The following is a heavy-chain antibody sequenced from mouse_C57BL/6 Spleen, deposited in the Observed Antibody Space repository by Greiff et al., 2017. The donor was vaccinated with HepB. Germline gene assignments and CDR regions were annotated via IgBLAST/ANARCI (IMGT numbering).Heavy chain of an antibody. CDR3: ARAGVRWLLYAMDY. V-gene: IGHV1-22*01. CDR1: GYTFTDYN. Sequence: EVQLQQSGPELVKPGASVKMSCKASGYTFTDYNMHWVKQSHGKSLEWIGYINPNNGGTSYNQKFKGKATLTVNKSSSTAYMELRSLTSEDSAVYYCARAGVRWLLYAMDYWGQGTSVTVSS. J-gene: IGHJ4*01. D-gene: IGHD2-3*01. CDR2: INPNNGGT.